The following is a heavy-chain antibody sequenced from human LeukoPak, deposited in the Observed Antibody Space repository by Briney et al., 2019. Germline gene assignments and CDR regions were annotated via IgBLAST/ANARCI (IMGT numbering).Heavy chain of an antibody. V-gene: IGHV4-4*07. J-gene: IGHJ6*03. CDR1: GGSISSYY. CDR2: IYTSGST. D-gene: IGHD6-6*01. CDR3: ARAQYSSSSHYHYYYMDV. Sequence: SETLSLTCTVSGGSISSYYWSWIRQPAGKGLEWIGRIYTSGSTTYNPSLKSRVTMSVDTSKNQFSLKLSSVTAADTAVYYCARAQYSSSSHYHYYYMDVWGKGTTVTVSS.